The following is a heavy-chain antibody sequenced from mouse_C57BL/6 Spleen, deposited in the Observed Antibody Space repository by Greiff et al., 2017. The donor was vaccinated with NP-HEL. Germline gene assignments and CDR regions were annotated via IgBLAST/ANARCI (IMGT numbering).Heavy chain of an antibody. V-gene: IGHV1-78*01. Sequence: QVQLQQSDAELVKPGASVKISCKVSGYTFTDHTIHWMKQRPEQGLEWIGYIYPRDGSTKYNEKFKGKATLTADKSSSTAYMPLNSLTSEDSAVYVCARDGYYPNGYFDVWGTGTTVTVSS. J-gene: IGHJ1*03. CDR2: IYPRDGST. D-gene: IGHD2-3*01. CDR3: ARDGYYPNGYFDV. CDR1: GYTFTDHT.